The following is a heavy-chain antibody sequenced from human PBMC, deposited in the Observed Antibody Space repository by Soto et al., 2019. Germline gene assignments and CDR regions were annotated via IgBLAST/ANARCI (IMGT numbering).Heavy chain of an antibody. CDR3: ARHVSEWELLEGEYYFDY. V-gene: IGHV4-39*01. Sequence: QLQLQESGPGLVKPSETLSLTCTVSGGSISSSSYYWGWIRQPPGKGLEWIGSIYYSGSTYYNPSLKSRVTISVDTSKNQFSLKLSSVTAADTAVYYCARHVSEWELLEGEYYFDYWGQGTLVTVSS. CDR1: GGSISSSSYY. CDR2: IYYSGST. J-gene: IGHJ4*02. D-gene: IGHD1-26*01.